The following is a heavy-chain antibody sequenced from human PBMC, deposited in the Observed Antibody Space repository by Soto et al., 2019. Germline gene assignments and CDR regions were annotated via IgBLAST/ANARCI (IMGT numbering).Heavy chain of an antibody. CDR2: IYYSGST. CDR1: GGSISSYY. J-gene: IGHJ5*02. V-gene: IGHV4-59*08. Sequence: SETLSLTCTVSGGSISSYYWSWIRQPPGKGLEWIGYIYYSGSTNYNPSLKSRVTMSVDTSKNQFSLKLISVTAADTAVYYCARHLGFCSGTRCYAWFGPWGQGTLVTVSS. D-gene: IGHD2-2*01. CDR3: ARHLGFCSGTRCYAWFGP.